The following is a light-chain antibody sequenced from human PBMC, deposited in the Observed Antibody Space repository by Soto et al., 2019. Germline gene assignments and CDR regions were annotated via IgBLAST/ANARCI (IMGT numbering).Light chain of an antibody. V-gene: IGLV2-14*01. Sequence: VLTQPASVSGSPGQSITISCTGTSSDVGTYKYVSWYQQHPGKAPKLMIYEVRNRPSGISSRFSGSRSGNTASLTISGLQSEDEGDYYCCSYAGSSTPYVFGTGTKVTV. CDR3: CSYAGSSTPYV. J-gene: IGLJ1*01. CDR1: SSDVGTYKY. CDR2: EVR.